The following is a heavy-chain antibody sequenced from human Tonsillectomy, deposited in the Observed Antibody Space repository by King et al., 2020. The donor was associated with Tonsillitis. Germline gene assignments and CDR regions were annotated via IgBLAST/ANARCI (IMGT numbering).Heavy chain of an antibody. CDR2: IRFDGSHK. V-gene: IGHV3-30*02. CDR3: AKVFSVWGMYV. CDR1: GFTFSTYG. D-gene: IGHD6-19*01. J-gene: IGHJ6*02. Sequence: VQLVESGGGVVQPGGSLRLSCAASGFTFSTYGMHWVRQAPGKGREWGEFIRFDGSHKYYADSVKGRFTISRDNSKNTLYLQMNSLGAEDTAMYYCAKVFSVWGMYVWGPGTPVTVSS.